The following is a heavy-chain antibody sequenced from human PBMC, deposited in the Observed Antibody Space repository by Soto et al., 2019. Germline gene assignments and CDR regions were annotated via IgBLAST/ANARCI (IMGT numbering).Heavy chain of an antibody. Sequence: QVQLVESGGGVVQPGRSLRLSCAASGFTFSSYVMHWVRQAPGKGLEWVAVVSNDGSNKDYADSVRGRFTISRDNSKNTLYLQMNSLRAEDTAVYYCAKVLGTYTSGWYHPHFDYWGQGTLVTVSS. CDR2: VSNDGSNK. CDR1: GFTFSSYV. V-gene: IGHV3-30*18. D-gene: IGHD6-19*01. CDR3: AKVLGTYTSGWYHPHFDY. J-gene: IGHJ4*02.